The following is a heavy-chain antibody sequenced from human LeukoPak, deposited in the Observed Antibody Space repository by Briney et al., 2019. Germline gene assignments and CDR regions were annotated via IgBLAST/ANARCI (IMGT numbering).Heavy chain of an antibody. D-gene: IGHD6-13*01. J-gene: IGHJ5*02. CDR2: IYHSGST. V-gene: IGHV4-38-2*02. CDR3: ARRVAAANTNWFNP. Sequence: SSETLSLTCNVSGYSISSGYYWGWIRQPPGKGLEWIGYIYHSGSTYYNPSLKSRVTISVDTSKNQFSLKLSSVTAADTAVYYCARRVAAANTNWFNPWGQGTLVTVSS. CDR1: GYSISSGYY.